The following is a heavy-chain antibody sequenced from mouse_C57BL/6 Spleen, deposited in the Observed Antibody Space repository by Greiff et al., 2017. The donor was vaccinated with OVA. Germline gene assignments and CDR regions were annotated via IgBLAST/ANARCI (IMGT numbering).Heavy chain of an antibody. CDR1: GFSLTSYG. Sequence: VMLVESGPGLVAPSQSLSITCTVSGFSLTSYGVHWVRQPPGKGLEWLVVIWSDGSTTYNSALKSRLSISKDNSKSQVFLKMNSLQTDDTAMYYCARHDDYDAYYYAMDYWGQGTSVTVSS. D-gene: IGHD2-4*01. J-gene: IGHJ4*01. CDR2: IWSDGST. CDR3: ARHDDYDAYYYAMDY. V-gene: IGHV2-6-1*01.